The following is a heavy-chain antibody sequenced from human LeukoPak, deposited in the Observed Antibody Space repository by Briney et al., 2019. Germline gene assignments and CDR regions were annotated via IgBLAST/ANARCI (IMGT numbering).Heavy chain of an antibody. D-gene: IGHD3-22*01. CDR1: GYTFTGYY. CDR2: INPRGGST. CDR3: ARSDDSSGFLFDY. J-gene: IGHJ4*02. V-gene: IGHV1-46*01. Sequence: ASVKVSCKASGYTFTGYYMHWVRQASGQGLESMGIINPRGGSTSYAQKFQGRVTMTRDTSTSTAYMELSSLRSEDTAVYYCARSDDSSGFLFDYWGQGTLVTVSS.